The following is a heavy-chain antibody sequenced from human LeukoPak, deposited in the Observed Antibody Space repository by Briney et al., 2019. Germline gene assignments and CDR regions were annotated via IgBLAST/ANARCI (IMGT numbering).Heavy chain of an antibody. CDR3: ARVGGSSYNY. CDR1: GFPFRSFS. D-gene: IGHD1-26*01. V-gene: IGHV3-21*04. J-gene: IGHJ4*02. CDR2: ISSSSTYI. Sequence: GGSLRLSCVASGFPFRSFSMNWVRQAPGKGLEWVSSISSSSTYIYYADSVKGRFTISRDNSKNTLYLQMNSLRAEDTAVYYCARVGGSSYNYWGQGTLVTVSS.